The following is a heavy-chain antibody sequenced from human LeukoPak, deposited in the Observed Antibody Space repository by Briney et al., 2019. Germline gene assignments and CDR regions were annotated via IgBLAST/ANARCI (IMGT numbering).Heavy chain of an antibody. D-gene: IGHD6-19*01. V-gene: IGHV4-59*01. CDR2: IYYSGST. J-gene: IGHJ6*02. CDR1: GGSISSCY. CDR3: ARDLPNSSGWPNYYYYGMDV. Sequence: SETLSLTCTVSGGSISSCYWSWIRQPPGKGLEWIGYIYYSGSTNYNPSLKSRVTISVDTSKNQFSLKLSSVTAADTAVYYCARDLPNSSGWPNYYYYGMDVWGQGTTVTVSS.